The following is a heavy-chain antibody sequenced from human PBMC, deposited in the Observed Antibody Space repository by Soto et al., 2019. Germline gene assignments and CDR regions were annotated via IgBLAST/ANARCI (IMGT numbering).Heavy chain of an antibody. D-gene: IGHD3-3*01. J-gene: IGHJ5*02. CDR3: ARVRITILAWFDP. V-gene: IGHV4-34*01. Sequence: ETLSLTCTVSGSSISSYYWSWIRQPPGKGLEWIGEINHSGSTNYNPSLKSRVTISVDTSKNQFSLKLSSVTAADTAVYYCARVRITILAWFDPWGQGTLVTVSS. CDR2: INHSGST. CDR1: GSSISSYY.